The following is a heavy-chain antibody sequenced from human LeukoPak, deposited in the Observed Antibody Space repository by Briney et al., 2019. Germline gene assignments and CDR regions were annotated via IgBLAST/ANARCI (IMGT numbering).Heavy chain of an antibody. D-gene: IGHD3-10*01. J-gene: IGHJ6*03. CDR3: ARTSREKGSGSYYNPASGYYYYMDV. CDR2: IYYSGST. Sequence: SETLSLTCTVSGGSISSYYWSWIRQPPGKGLEWIGYIYYSGSTNYNPSLKSRVTISVDTSKNQFSLKLSSVTAADTAVYYCARTSREKGSGSYYNPASGYYYYMDVWGKGTTVTVSS. V-gene: IGHV4-59*01. CDR1: GGSISSYY.